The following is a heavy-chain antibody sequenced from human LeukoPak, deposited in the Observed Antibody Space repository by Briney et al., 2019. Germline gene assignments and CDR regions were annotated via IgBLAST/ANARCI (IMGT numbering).Heavy chain of an antibody. CDR3: ARNLLIDGHNYGSDAFDI. Sequence: GGSLRLSCAASGFTFSSHWMYWVRQAPGKGLVWVSRINTDGSYTSNADSVKGRFIISRDNANNTVYLQMNSLRAEDTAVYYCARNLLIDGHNYGSDAFDIWGQGTVVTVSS. CDR1: GFTFSSHW. D-gene: IGHD5-18*01. V-gene: IGHV3-74*01. J-gene: IGHJ3*02. CDR2: INTDGSYT.